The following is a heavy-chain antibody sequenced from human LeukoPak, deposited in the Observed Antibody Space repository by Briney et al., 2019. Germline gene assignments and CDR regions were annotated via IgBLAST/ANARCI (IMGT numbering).Heavy chain of an antibody. CDR3: ARHGGSGSYYYFYGLDA. CDR2: IYPGDSDT. Sequence: GESLKISCKGSGYSFTTYWIGWVRQMPGKGLEWMGTIYPGDSDTRYSPSFQGQVTISADKSLTTAYLEWSRLKASDTAIYYCARHGGSGSYYYFYGLDAWGQGTTVTVSS. J-gene: IGHJ6*02. CDR1: GYSFTTYW. D-gene: IGHD1-26*01. V-gene: IGHV5-51*01.